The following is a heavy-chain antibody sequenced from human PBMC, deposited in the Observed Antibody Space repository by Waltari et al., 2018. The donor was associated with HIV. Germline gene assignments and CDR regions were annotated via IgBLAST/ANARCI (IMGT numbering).Heavy chain of an antibody. J-gene: IGHJ6*02. V-gene: IGHV3-48*02. Sequence: EVQLEESGGSFVQPGGSLRLSCAASGFTSGDYAMNWVRQAPGKGLEWISYISSTSFNIKYADSVKGRFTISRDNTKNSLDLEMNNLRDGDTAVYYCARDTLNLYFGLDVWGRGTAVTVSS. CDR3: ARDTLNLYFGLDV. CDR1: GFTSGDYA. CDR2: ISSTSFNI.